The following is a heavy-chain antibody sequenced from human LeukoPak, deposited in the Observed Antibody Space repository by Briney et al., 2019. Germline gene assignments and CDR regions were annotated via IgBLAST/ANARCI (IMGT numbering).Heavy chain of an antibody. CDR1: GFSFSSYA. CDR3: EKESTVTPGNVNWFDT. J-gene: IGHJ5*02. V-gene: IGHV3-23*01. D-gene: IGHD4-17*01. CDR2: SSGSGGKT. Sequence: PGWALKLSCAASGFSFSSYAMTGVGQAPGKGLEWVSTSSGSGGKTYYAHYLKGRFTISRDNSKNPLYPQLNRLRAEDTALYSCEKESTVTPGNVNWFDTWGQGTLVTVSS.